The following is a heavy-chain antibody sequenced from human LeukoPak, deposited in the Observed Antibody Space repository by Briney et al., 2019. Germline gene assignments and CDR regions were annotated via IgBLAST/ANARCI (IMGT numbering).Heavy chain of an antibody. CDR2: ISAYNGNT. J-gene: IGHJ6*02. CDR1: GYTFTSYG. V-gene: IGHV1-18*01. CDR3: ARDSRAWEQQLDYYYYYGMDV. Sequence: ASVKVSCKASGYTFTSYGISWVRQAPGQGLEWMGWISAYNGNTNYAQKLQGRVTMTTDTSTSTAYMELRSLRSDDTAVYYCARDSRAWEQQLDYYYYYGMDVWGQGTTVTVSS. D-gene: IGHD6-13*01.